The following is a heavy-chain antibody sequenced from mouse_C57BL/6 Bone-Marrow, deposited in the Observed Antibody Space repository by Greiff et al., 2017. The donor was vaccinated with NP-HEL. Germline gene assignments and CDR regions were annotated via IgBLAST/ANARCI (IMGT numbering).Heavy chain of an antibody. D-gene: IGHD1-1*01. CDR2: IDPSDSYT. Sequence: QVHVKQPGAELVKPGASVKLSCKASGYTFTSYWMQWVKQRPGQGLEWIGEIDPSDSYTNYNQKFKGKATLTVDTSSSTAYMQLSSLTSEDSAVYYCARSITTVVANYFDYWGQGTTLTVSS. CDR1: GYTFTSYW. V-gene: IGHV1-50*01. J-gene: IGHJ2*01. CDR3: ARSITTVVANYFDY.